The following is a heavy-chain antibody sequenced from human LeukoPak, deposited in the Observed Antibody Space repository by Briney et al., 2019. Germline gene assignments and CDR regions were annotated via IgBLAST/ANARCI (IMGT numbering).Heavy chain of an antibody. D-gene: IGHD3-22*01. CDR2: IKSKTDGGTT. CDR3: TREGGGHYYESSGYYYEY. V-gene: IGHV3-15*01. J-gene: IGHJ4*02. CDR1: GFTLSNVW. Sequence: GGTLRLSRAASGFTLSNVWMSWVRQAPGKGLEWVGRIKSKTDGGTTDYAAPVKSRFTISRDDPKNTRYLQMNSLKPEDTAVYYCTREGGGHYYESSGYYYEYWGQGTLGTVSS.